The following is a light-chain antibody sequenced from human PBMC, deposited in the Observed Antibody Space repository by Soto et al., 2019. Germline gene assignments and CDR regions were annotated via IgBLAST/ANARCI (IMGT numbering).Light chain of an antibody. Sequence: QSALTQPASVSGSPGQSITISCTGTSSDVGGYNYVSWYQQYPGKAPKLMIYDVSNRHSGVSNRFAGSKSGNTASLTISGLQDEDEADYYCSSYTNSNTLVFGSGTKLTVL. CDR1: SSDVGGYNY. CDR2: DVS. V-gene: IGLV2-14*01. CDR3: SSYTNSNTLV. J-gene: IGLJ1*01.